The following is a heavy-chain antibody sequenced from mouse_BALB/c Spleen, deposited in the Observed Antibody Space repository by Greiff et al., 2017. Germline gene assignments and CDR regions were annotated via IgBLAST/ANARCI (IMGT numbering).Heavy chain of an antibody. D-gene: IGHD1-1*01. CDR2: INPNNGGT. V-gene: IGHV1-18*01. CDR1: GYAFTSYN. Sequence: EVQLQQSGPELVKPGASVKVSCKASGYAFTSYNMYWVKQSHGKSLEWIGDINPNNGGTIYNQKFKGKATLTVDKSSSTAYMELRSLTSEDTAVYYCATSIYYYGSPFAYWGQGTLVTVSA. CDR3: ATSIYYYGSPFAY. J-gene: IGHJ3*01.